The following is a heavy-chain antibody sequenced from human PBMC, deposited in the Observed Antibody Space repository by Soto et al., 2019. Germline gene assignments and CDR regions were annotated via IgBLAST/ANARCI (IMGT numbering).Heavy chain of an antibody. CDR1: GYTFTAFY. Sequence: QVQLLQSGGEMKQPGASVKVSCRTSGYTFTAFYLHWVRRAPGQGLEWMGWINPKTGVTNYTQNFQGWVTMTRDTSISTAYLELRRLRPADTAFYFCASDRHAYGVSSGSGVGWIDPWGQGTLVTVSS. CDR2: INPKTGVT. J-gene: IGHJ5*02. CDR3: ASDRHAYGVSSGSGVGWIDP. D-gene: IGHD4-17*01. V-gene: IGHV1-2*04.